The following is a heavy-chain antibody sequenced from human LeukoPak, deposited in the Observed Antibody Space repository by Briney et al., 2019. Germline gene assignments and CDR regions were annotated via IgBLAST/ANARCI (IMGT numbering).Heavy chain of an antibody. CDR1: GDSVSSNSAA. V-gene: IGHV6-1*01. Sequence: SQTLSLTCAISGDSVSSNSAAWNWIRQSPSRGLEWLGRTYYRSKWYNDYAVSVKSRITINPDTPKNQFSLQLNSVTPEDTAVYYCARAAADPYSSSGVFDYWGQGTLVTVSS. D-gene: IGHD6-6*01. CDR3: ARAAADPYSSSGVFDY. J-gene: IGHJ4*02. CDR2: TYYRSKWYN.